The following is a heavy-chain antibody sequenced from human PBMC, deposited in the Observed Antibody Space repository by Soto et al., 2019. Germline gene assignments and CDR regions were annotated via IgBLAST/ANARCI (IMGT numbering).Heavy chain of an antibody. Sequence: EVQLVESGGGLVQPGGSLRLSCAASGFTFSSYWMSWVRQAPGKGLEWVANIKQDGSEKYYVDSVKGRFTISRDNAKNSLYLQMNSLRAEDTAVYYCARDLQDSSGWYSSGTHYWGQGTLVTVSS. CDR1: GFTFSSYW. CDR3: ARDLQDSSGWYSSGTHY. J-gene: IGHJ4*02. CDR2: IKQDGSEK. D-gene: IGHD6-19*01. V-gene: IGHV3-7*01.